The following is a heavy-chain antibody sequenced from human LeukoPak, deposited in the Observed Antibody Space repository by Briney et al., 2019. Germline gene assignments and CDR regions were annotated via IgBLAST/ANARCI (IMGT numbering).Heavy chain of an antibody. Sequence: ASVKVSCKASGYTFTSYGISWVRQAPGQGLEWMGWISAYNGNTNYAQKFQGRVTMTTDTSTSTAYMELRSLISDDTAVYYCARGGRVMITSGGVSTYFDYWGQGTLVTVSS. CDR2: ISAYNGNT. CDR3: ARGGRVMITSGGVSTYFDY. CDR1: GYTFTSYG. D-gene: IGHD3-16*01. J-gene: IGHJ4*02. V-gene: IGHV1-18*01.